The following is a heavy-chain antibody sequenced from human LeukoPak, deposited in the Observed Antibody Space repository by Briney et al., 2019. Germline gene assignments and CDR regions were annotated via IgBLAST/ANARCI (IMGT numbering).Heavy chain of an antibody. CDR1: GFIVSNSY. CDR2: IYSGGST. V-gene: IGHV3-53*01. CDR3: ASYYYDSSGYFDY. Sequence: GGSLRLSCAASGFIVSNSYMSWVRQAPGKGLEWVSVIYSGGSTYYADSVKGRFTISRDNSKNTLYLQMNSLRAEDTAVYYCASYYYDSSGYFDYWGQGTLVTVSS. D-gene: IGHD3-22*01. J-gene: IGHJ4*02.